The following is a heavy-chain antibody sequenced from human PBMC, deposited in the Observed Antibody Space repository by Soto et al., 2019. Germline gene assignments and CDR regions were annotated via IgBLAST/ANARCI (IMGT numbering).Heavy chain of an antibody. J-gene: IGHJ4*02. CDR2: ISGSGGST. D-gene: IGHD3-16*02. CDR1: GFTFSSYA. V-gene: IGHV3-23*01. CDR3: AKDLDIWGSYRYFDY. Sequence: GGSLRLSCAASGFTFSSYAMSWVRQAPGKGVEWVSAISGSGGSTYYADSVKGRFTISRDNSKNTLYLQMNSLRAEDTAVYYCAKDLDIWGSYRYFDYWGQGTLVTVSS.